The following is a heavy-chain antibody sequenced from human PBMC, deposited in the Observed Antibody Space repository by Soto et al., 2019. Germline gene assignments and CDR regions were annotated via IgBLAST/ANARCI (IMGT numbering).Heavy chain of an antibody. CDR2: VYSTGST. J-gene: IGHJ4*02. Sequence: PSETLSLTCTVSVASMSTFYWSWSRHPPGKGLEWIGYVYSTGSTNYNPSLKSPVTITVNTSKNQFTLKLSFVTAADTAVYYCARQGYNILTGYSYFDYWGQGTLVTVS. D-gene: IGHD3-9*01. CDR3: ARQGYNILTGYSYFDY. CDR1: VASMSTFY. V-gene: IGHV4-59*08.